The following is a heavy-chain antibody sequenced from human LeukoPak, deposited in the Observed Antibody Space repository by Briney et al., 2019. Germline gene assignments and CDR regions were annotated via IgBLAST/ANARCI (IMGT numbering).Heavy chain of an antibody. CDR3: ARAVTGGDY. CDR2: INTYNGNT. J-gene: IGHJ4*02. Sequence: ASVKVSCKASGYRFITRGINWVRQAPGQGLEWMGYINTYNGNTNYEQKFQGRVTMTTDTSTSTIYMELRSLRSDDTAVYYCARAVTGGDYWGQGTLVTVSS. D-gene: IGHD6-19*01. CDR1: GYRFITRG. V-gene: IGHV1-18*01.